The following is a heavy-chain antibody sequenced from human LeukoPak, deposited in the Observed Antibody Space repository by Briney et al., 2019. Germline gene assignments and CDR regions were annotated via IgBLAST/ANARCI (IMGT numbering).Heavy chain of an antibody. CDR3: AKPKWMMYYFDY. V-gene: IGHV3-30-3*02. J-gene: IGHJ4*02. D-gene: IGHD2-2*03. Sequence: PGGSLRLSCAASGFTFSSYAMHWVRQAPGKGLEWLAVISYDASNKYYADSVKGRFTISRDNSKNTLYLQMNSLRAEDTAVYYCAKPKWMMYYFDYWGQGTLVTVSS. CDR2: ISYDASNK. CDR1: GFTFSSYA.